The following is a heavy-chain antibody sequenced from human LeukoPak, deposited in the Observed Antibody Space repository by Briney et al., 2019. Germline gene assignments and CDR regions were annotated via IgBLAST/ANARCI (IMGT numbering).Heavy chain of an antibody. Sequence: SETLSLTCTVSGGSISNSYWSWIRQPPGKGLEWIGFIHYSGSTNYNPSLKSRVTISVDTSKNQFSLKLSSVTAADTAVYYCARATFCSPTSCYSHAVFDIWGQGTMVTVSS. V-gene: IGHV4-59*01. CDR3: ARATFCSPTSCYSHAVFDI. CDR2: IHYSGST. J-gene: IGHJ3*02. CDR1: GGSISNSY. D-gene: IGHD2-2*01.